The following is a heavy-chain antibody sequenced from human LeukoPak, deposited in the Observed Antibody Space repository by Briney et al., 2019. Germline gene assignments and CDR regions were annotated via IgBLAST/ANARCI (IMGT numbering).Heavy chain of an antibody. Sequence: SETLSLTCTVSGGSISSYYWSWIRQPPGKGLEWIGYIYYTGSTNYNPSLKSRVTISVDTSKNQFSLKLSSVTAADTAVYYCARHRDSPWFDPWGQGTLVTVSS. D-gene: IGHD2-15*01. CDR1: GGSISSYY. CDR2: IYYTGST. CDR3: ARHRDSPWFDP. J-gene: IGHJ5*02. V-gene: IGHV4-59*08.